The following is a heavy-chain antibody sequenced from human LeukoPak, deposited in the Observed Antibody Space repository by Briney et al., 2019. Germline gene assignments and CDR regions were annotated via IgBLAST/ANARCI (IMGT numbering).Heavy chain of an antibody. V-gene: IGHV4-4*07. Sequence: SETLSLTCTVSGGSISSYYWSWIRQPAGKGLEWIGRIYSSGSTNYSPSLKSRVTMSVDTSKNQFSLKLSSVTAADTAVYYCARWGSATWYYYGMDVWGQGTTVTVSS. CDR2: IYSSGST. CDR1: GGSISSYY. D-gene: IGHD3-16*01. J-gene: IGHJ6*02. CDR3: ARWGSATWYYYGMDV.